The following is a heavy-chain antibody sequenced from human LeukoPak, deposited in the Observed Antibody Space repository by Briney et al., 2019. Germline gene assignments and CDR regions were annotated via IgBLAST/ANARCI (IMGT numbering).Heavy chain of an antibody. V-gene: IGHV3-30*02. CDR3: AKDRSHDFWSGSPTMDV. J-gene: IGHJ6*03. Sequence: GGSLRLSCAASGFTFSSYGMHWVRQAPGKGLEWVAFIRYDGSNKYYADSVKGRFTISRDNSKNTLYLQMNSLRAEDTAVYYCAKDRSHDFWSGSPTMDVWGKGTTVTVSS. CDR1: GFTFSSYG. CDR2: IRYDGSNK. D-gene: IGHD3-3*01.